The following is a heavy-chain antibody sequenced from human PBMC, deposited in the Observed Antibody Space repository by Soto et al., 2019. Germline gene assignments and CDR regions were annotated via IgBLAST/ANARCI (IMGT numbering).Heavy chain of an antibody. J-gene: IGHJ5*02. CDR1: GGTFSSYR. Sequence: ASVKVSCKASGGTFSSYRINWVRQAPGQGLEWMGWINPNSGGTNYAQKFQGRVTMTRDTSISTAYMELSRLRSDDTAVYYCARFAGSSSGRVSPWGQGTLVTVSS. CDR2: INPNSGGT. D-gene: IGHD6-6*01. CDR3: ARFAGSSSGRVSP. V-gene: IGHV1-2*02.